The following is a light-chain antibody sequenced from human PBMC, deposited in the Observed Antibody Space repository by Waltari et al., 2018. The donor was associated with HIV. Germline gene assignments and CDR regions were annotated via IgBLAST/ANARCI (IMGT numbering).Light chain of an antibody. V-gene: IGLV3-1*01. CDR3: RAWGSATSGV. J-gene: IGLJ2*01. Sequence: SSEVTQPLSVAVSHGQTPTLTRSGCEMGHTHIRWYQHKPGQPPLLVIYQHHKRPSGMPELCSGSSSGHAATLTISGSLPRDEADYYCRAWGSATSGVLGRGTKLTVL. CDR2: QHH. CDR1: EMGHTH.